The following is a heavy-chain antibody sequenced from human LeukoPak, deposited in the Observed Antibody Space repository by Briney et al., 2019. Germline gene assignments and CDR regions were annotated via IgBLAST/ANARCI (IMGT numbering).Heavy chain of an antibody. V-gene: IGHV3-9*01. Sequence: PGGSLRLSCAASGFTFDDYTMHWVRQAPGKGLEWVSGITWNSGSIGYADSVRGRFTISRDNAKNSLYLEMNSLRAGDTALYYCAKEDHFASWGQGTLVTVSS. CDR3: AKEDHFAS. CDR1: GFTFDDYT. CDR2: ITWNSGSI. J-gene: IGHJ4*02.